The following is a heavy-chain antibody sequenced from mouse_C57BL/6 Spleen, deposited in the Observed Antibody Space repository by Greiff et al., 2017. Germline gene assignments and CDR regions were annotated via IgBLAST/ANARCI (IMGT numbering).Heavy chain of an antibody. CDR1: GFTFSDYY. CDR2: ISNGGGST. V-gene: IGHV5-12*01. J-gene: IGHJ4*01. CDR3: ARHSDFYAMDY. Sequence: EVKLVESGGGLVQPGGSLKLSCAASGFTFSDYYMYWVRQTPEKRLEWVAYISNGGGSTYYPDTVKGRFTISRDNAKNTLYLQMSRLKSEDTAMYYCARHSDFYAMDYWGKGTSVTVSS.